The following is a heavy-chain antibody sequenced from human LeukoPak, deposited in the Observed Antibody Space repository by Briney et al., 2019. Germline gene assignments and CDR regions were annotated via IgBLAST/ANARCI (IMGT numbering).Heavy chain of an antibody. CDR2: IYYSGST. D-gene: IGHD6-19*01. V-gene: IGHV4-59*01. J-gene: IGHJ4*02. CDR1: GGSISSYY. CDR3: AREGYSSGWYDY. Sequence: SETLSLTCTVSGGSISSYYWSWIRQPPGKGLEWIGYIYYSGSTNYSPSLKSRVTISVDTSKNQFSLKLSSVTAADTAVYYCAREGYSSGWYDYWGQGTRVTVSS.